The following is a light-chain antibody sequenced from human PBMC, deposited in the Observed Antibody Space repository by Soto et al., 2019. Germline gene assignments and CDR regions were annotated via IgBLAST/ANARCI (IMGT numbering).Light chain of an antibody. Sequence: EIMWTQSPGTLSLSPGKRATVSCRASQSVNRGYLAWYQQRPGQAPRLLIYGASNRAAGIPDRFSGSGSGTDFTLTISRLEPEDFALYYCQQYGSSMYTFGQGNKREIK. CDR2: GAS. CDR1: QSVNRGY. CDR3: QQYGSSMYT. V-gene: IGKV3-20*01. J-gene: IGKJ2*01.